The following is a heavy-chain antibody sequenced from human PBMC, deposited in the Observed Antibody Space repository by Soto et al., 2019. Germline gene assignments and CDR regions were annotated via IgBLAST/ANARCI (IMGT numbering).Heavy chain of an antibody. Sequence: PSETLSLTCAVYGGSFSGYYWSWIRQPPGKGLEWIGEINHSGSTNYNPSLKSRVTISVDTSKNQFSLKLSSVTAADTAVYYCARGRGLLLWFGDASLNYGMDVWGQGTTVTVSS. J-gene: IGHJ6*02. CDR1: GGSFSGYY. CDR2: INHSGST. V-gene: IGHV4-34*01. CDR3: ARGRGLLLWFGDASLNYGMDV. D-gene: IGHD3-10*01.